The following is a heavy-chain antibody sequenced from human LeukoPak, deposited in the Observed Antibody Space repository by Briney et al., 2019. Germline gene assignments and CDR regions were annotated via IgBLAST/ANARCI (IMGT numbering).Heavy chain of an antibody. Sequence: SVKVSCKASGGTFSSYAISCVRQAPGQGLEWMGGIIPSFGTANYAQKLQSRVTITADESTSTAYMELSSLRSEDTAVYYCARNIVVVVAASLSPFDPWGQGTLVTVSS. CDR1: GGTFSSYA. D-gene: IGHD2-15*01. J-gene: IGHJ5*02. CDR2: IIPSFGTA. CDR3: ARNIVVVVAASLSPFDP. V-gene: IGHV1-69*01.